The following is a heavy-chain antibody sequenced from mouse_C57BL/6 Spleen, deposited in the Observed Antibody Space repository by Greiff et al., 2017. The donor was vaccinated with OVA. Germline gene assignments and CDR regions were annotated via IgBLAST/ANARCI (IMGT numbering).Heavy chain of an antibody. CDR2: ISSGSSTI. Sequence: EVQLQESGGGLVKPGGSLKLSCAASGFTFSDYGMHWVRQAPEKGLEWVAYISSGSSTIYYADTVKGRFTISRDNAKNTLFLQMTSLRSEDTAMYYCARRDYYGSSWWYFDVWGTGTTVTVSS. CDR1: GFTFSDYG. D-gene: IGHD1-1*01. CDR3: ARRDYYGSSWWYFDV. J-gene: IGHJ1*03. V-gene: IGHV5-17*01.